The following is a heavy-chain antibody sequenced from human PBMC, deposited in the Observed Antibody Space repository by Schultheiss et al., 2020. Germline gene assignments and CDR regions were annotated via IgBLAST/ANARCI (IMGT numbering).Heavy chain of an antibody. CDR1: GFSFSSYT. CDR2: ISSSGSTI. CDR3: ARDAGTTLTSYGLDV. Sequence: GESLKISCAASGFSFSSYTMSWVRQAPGKGLEWVSYISSSGSTIYYADSVKGRFTISRDNAKNSLYLQMNSLRAEDTAVYYCARDAGTTLTSYGLDVWGQGTTVTVSS. V-gene: IGHV3-48*04. D-gene: IGHD1-1*01. J-gene: IGHJ6*02.